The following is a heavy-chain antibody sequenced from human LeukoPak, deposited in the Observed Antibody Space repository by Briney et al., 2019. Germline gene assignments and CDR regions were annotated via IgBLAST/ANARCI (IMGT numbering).Heavy chain of an antibody. J-gene: IGHJ4*02. CDR3: ARVPDYGDYFDY. D-gene: IGHD4-17*01. CDR2: INPNSGGT. CDR1: GYTFISYY. V-gene: IGHV1-2*02. Sequence: ASVKVSCKASGYTFISYYMHWVRQAPGQGLEWMGWINPNSGGTNYAQKFQGRVTMTGDTSISTAYMELSRLRSDDTAVYYCARVPDYGDYFDYWGQGTLVTVSS.